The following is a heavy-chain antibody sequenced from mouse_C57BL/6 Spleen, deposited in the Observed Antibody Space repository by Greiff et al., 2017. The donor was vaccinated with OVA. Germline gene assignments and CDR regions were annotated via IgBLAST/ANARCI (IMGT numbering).Heavy chain of an antibody. D-gene: IGHD4-1*01. CDR2: IDPNSGGT. CDR1: GYTFTSYW. CDR3: ARGRTNWDTNYFDY. J-gene: IGHJ2*01. V-gene: IGHV1-72*01. Sequence: VQLQQPGAELVKPGASVKLSCKASGYTFTSYWMHWVKQRPGRGLEWIGRIDPNSGGTKYNEKLKSKATLTVDKPSSTAYMQRSSLTSEDSAVYYCARGRTNWDTNYFDYWGQGTTLTVSS.